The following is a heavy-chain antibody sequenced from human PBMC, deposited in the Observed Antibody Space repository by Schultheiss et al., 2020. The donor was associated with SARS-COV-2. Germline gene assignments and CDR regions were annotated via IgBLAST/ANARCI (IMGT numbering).Heavy chain of an antibody. CDR1: GYTFTSYG. D-gene: IGHD7-27*01. J-gene: IGHJ6*02. CDR2: ISAYNGNT. Sequence: VKVSCKASGYTFTSYGISWVRQAPGQGLEWMGWISAYNGNTHYAQKFRGRVTITADESTSTAYMELSRLRSDDTAVYFCARGGRWGYYGMDVWGQGTTVTVSS. CDR3: ARGGRWGYYGMDV. V-gene: IGHV1-18*01.